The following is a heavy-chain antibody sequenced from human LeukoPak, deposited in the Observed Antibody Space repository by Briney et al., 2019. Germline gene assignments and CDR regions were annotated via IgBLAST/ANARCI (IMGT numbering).Heavy chain of an antibody. CDR1: GGSFSGYY. J-gene: IGHJ4*02. Sequence: PSETLSLTCAVYGGSFSGYYWSWIRQPPGKGLEWIGEINHSGSTNYNPSLKSRVTISVDKSKSQFSLKLSSVTAADTAVYYCAGLAVAGTDYWGQGTLVTVSS. V-gene: IGHV4-34*01. CDR3: AGLAVAGTDY. CDR2: INHSGST. D-gene: IGHD6-19*01.